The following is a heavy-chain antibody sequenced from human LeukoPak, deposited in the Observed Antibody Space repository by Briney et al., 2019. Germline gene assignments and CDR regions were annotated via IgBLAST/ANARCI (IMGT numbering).Heavy chain of an antibody. CDR3: ARRDSGWFYFDY. CDR1: GGSISSYY. CDR2: FYYSGST. J-gene: IGHJ4*02. D-gene: IGHD6-19*01. V-gene: IGHV4-59*08. Sequence: ETLSLTCAVSGGSISSYYWSWIRQPPGKGLEWIGFFYYSGSTNYNPSLKSRVTISVDTSKNQFSLKLSSVTAADTAVYYCARRDSGWFYFDYWGQGTLVTVSS.